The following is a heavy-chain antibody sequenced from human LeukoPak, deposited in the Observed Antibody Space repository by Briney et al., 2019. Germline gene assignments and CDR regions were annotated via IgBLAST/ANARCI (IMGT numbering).Heavy chain of an antibody. CDR3: AKGRFGYYYYMDV. V-gene: IGHV3-23*01. Sequence: GGSLRLSCAASGFTFSSYAMSWVRQAPGKGLEWVSAISGSGGSTYYADSVKGRFTISRDNSKDTLYLQMNSLRAEDTAVYYCAKGRFGYYYYMDVWGKGTTVTVSS. CDR2: ISGSGGST. CDR1: GFTFSSYA. J-gene: IGHJ6*03. D-gene: IGHD3-16*01.